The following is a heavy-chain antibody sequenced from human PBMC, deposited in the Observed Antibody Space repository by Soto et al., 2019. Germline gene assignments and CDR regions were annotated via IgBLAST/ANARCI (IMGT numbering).Heavy chain of an antibody. CDR2: TNQSGST. D-gene: IGHD6-19*01. Sequence: QVQLQQWGAGLLKPSETLSLTCAVYGGSFSGYYLSWIRQPPGKGLEWIGETNQSGSTNYKPSLKSRVTISVDTSKNHFSLKLSSVTAADTAVYYCARGPYSSGPTGCWFDPWGQGALVIVST. CDR3: ARGPYSSGPTGCWFDP. V-gene: IGHV4-34*01. J-gene: IGHJ5*02. CDR1: GGSFSGYY.